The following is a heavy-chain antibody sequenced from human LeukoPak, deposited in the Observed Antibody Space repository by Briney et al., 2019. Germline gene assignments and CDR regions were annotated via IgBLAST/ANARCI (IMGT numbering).Heavy chain of an antibody. CDR2: IYYSGST. J-gene: IGHJ4*02. D-gene: IGHD3-22*01. V-gene: IGHV4-39*01. CDR3: ARHARNYDSSGYYGY. CDR1: TFSSYA. Sequence: TFSSYAMSWVRQAPGKGLEWIGSIYYSGSTYYNPSLKSRVTISVDTSKNQFSLKLSSVTAADTAVYYCARHARNYDSSGYYGYWGQGTLVTVSS.